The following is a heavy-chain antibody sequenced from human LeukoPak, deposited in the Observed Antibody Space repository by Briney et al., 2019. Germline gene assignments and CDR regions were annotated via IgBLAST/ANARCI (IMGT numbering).Heavy chain of an antibody. Sequence: KPSETLSLTCTVSGGSVSSGSYFWGWIRQPPGKGLEWVGSIFSSGTTYYNPSLNSRASISVDTSKNQFSLKIASVTAADTAVFYCARHGHIIEYNRPGVDYWGQGVLVIVSS. D-gene: IGHD6-6*01. CDR2: IFSSGTT. V-gene: IGHV4-39*01. J-gene: IGHJ4*02. CDR3: ARHGHIIEYNRPGVDY. CDR1: GGSVSSGSYF.